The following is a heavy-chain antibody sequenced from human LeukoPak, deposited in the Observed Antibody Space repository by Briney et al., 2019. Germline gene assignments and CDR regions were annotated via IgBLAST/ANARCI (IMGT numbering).Heavy chain of an antibody. CDR1: GFTFSSNY. Sequence: PGGSLRLSCAASGFTFSSNYMSWVRQAPGKGLEWVSVIYSGGSTYYADSVKGRFTISRDNSKNTLYLQVNSLRAEDTAVYYCARDGWELRAYIDYWGQGTLVTVSS. CDR2: IYSGGST. J-gene: IGHJ4*02. V-gene: IGHV3-66*01. D-gene: IGHD1-26*01. CDR3: ARDGWELRAYIDY.